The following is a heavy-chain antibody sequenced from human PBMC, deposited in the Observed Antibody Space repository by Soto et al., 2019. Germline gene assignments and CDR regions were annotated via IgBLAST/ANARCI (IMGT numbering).Heavy chain of an antibody. D-gene: IGHD3-10*01. CDR3: ARDKGKVYLDY. J-gene: IGHJ4*02. V-gene: IGHV3-33*01. CDR2: IWYDGSDQ. CDR1: GFTFSRHG. Sequence: QVQLVESGGGVVQPGRSLRLSCAASGFTFSRHGMHWVRQFPGKGLEWVAIIWYDGSDQYYADSVKGRFTISRDNSKNTLYLQMNSLRADDTAVYYCARDKGKVYLDYWGQGTPVTVSS.